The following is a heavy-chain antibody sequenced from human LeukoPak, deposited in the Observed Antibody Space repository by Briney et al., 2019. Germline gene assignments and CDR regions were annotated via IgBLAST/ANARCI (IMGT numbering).Heavy chain of an antibody. CDR3: ARDPSGYDSWFGP. J-gene: IGHJ5*02. CDR1: GGSISSGGYY. D-gene: IGHD5-12*01. CDR2: IYYSGST. V-gene: IGHV4-31*03. Sequence: PSETLSLTCTVSGGSISSGGYYWSWIRQHPGKGLEWIGYIYYSGSTYYNPSLKSRVTISVDTSKNQFSLKLSSVTAADTAVYYCARDPSGYDSWFGPWGQGTLVTVSS.